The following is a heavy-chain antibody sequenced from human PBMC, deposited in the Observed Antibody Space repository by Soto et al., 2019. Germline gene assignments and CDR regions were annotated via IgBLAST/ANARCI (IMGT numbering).Heavy chain of an antibody. CDR3: AKDAKLSGLWYFDL. J-gene: IGHJ2*01. CDR2: ISWNSGSI. D-gene: IGHD3-16*02. V-gene: IGHV3-9*01. CDR1: GFTFDDYA. Sequence: EVQLVESGGGLVQPGRSLRLSCAASGFTFDDYAMHWVRQAPGKGLEWVSGISWNSGSIGYADSVKGRFTISRDNAKNSLCLQKNSLRAEDTALYYCAKDAKLSGLWYFDLWGRGTLVTVSS.